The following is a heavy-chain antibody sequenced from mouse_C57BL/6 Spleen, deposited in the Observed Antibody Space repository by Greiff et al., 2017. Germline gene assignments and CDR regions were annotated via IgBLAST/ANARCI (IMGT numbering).Heavy chain of an antibody. D-gene: IGHD2-4*01. CDR3: AGLRREGFDY. CDR1: GYTFTSYG. V-gene: IGHV1-81*01. CDR2: IYPRSGNT. Sequence: VQLVESGAELARPGASVKLSCKASGYTFTSYGISWVKQRTGQGLEWIGEIYPRSGNTYYNEKFKGKATLTADKSSSTAYMELRSLTSEDSAVYFCAGLRREGFDYWGQGTTLTVSS. J-gene: IGHJ2*01.